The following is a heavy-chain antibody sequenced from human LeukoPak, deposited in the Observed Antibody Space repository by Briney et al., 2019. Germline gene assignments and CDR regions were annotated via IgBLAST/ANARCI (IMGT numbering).Heavy chain of an antibody. D-gene: IGHD3-22*01. CDR3: ARDTIPYYDSSGPRVGFDP. CDR2: ISSSSSYI. Sequence: GGSLRLSCAASGFTFSDYWMNWVRQAPGKGLEWVSSISSSSSYIYYADSVKGRFTISRDNAKNSLYLQMNSLRAEDTAVYYCARDTIPYYDSSGPRVGFDPWGQGTLVTVSS. CDR1: GFTFSDYW. J-gene: IGHJ5*02. V-gene: IGHV3-21*01.